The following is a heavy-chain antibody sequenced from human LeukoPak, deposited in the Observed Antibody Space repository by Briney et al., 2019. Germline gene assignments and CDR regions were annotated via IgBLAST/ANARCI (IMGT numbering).Heavy chain of an antibody. V-gene: IGHV3-30*18. Sequence: GGSLRLSCAASGFTFSSYGMHWVRQAPGKGLEWVAVISYDGSNKYYADSVKGRFTISRDNSKNTLYLQMNSLRAEDTAVYYCAKVPGYSSGWYYFDYWGQGTLVTVSS. CDR2: ISYDGSNK. CDR3: AKVPGYSSGWYYFDY. J-gene: IGHJ4*02. CDR1: GFTFSSYG. D-gene: IGHD6-19*01.